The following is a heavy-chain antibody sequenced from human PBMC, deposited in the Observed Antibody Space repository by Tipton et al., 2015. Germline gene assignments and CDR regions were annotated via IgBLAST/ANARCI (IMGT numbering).Heavy chain of an antibody. V-gene: IGHV3-30*03. CDR3: ARASPDILTGPDY. D-gene: IGHD3-9*01. J-gene: IGHJ4*02. Sequence: SLRLSCEGSKFSFGSYAMSWVRQAPGKGLEWVSFISYDGGNKYFADSVKGRFTISRDNSKSTVYLQMNRLRVEDTALYYCARASPDILTGPDYWGQGTLVTVSS. CDR1: KFSFGSYA. CDR2: ISYDGGNK.